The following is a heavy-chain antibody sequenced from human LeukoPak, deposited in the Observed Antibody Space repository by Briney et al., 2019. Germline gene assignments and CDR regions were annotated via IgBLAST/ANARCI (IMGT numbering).Heavy chain of an antibody. CDR3: ARVPYYDFWSGFEGLYYFDS. J-gene: IGHJ4*02. V-gene: IGHV4-34*01. CDR2: INHGGST. CDR1: GGSFSGYY. D-gene: IGHD3-3*01. Sequence: PSETLSLTCAVYGGSFSGYYWSWIRQPPGKGLEWIGEINHGGSTNYNPSLWSRVSISVDTSMNHFSLKLSSVTAADTAVYYCARVPYYDFWSGFEGLYYFDSWGQGTLVTVSS.